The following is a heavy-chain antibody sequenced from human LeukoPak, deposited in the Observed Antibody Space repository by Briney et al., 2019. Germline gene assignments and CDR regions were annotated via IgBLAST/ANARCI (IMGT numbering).Heavy chain of an antibody. CDR2: IYYSGST. CDR3: ASGYCSSTSCYFAPKNWFDP. V-gene: IGHV4-39*01. D-gene: IGHD2-2*01. CDR1: GGSISSSSYY. J-gene: IGHJ5*02. Sequence: PSETLSLTCTVSGGSISSSSYYWGWIRQPPGKGLEWIGSIYYSGSTYYNPSLKSRVTISVDTSKNQFSLKLSSVTAADTTVYYCASGYCSSTSCYFAPKNWFDPWGQGTLVTVSS.